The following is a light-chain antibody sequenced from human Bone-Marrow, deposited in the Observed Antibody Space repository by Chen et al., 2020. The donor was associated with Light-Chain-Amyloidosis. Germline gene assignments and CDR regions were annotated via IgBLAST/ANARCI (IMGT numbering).Light chain of an antibody. Sequence: FMLTHPHSLSESPGKTVNIPCTGNRGSIVINYVQWYQQRPGSAPTTVFYEDNQRPSGVPDRFSGSIDSSSNSASLTISGLKTEDEADYYCQSYDNDNHVVFGGGTKLTVL. CDR2: EDN. J-gene: IGLJ2*01. CDR1: RGSIVINY. CDR3: QSYDNDNHVV. V-gene: IGLV6-57*02.